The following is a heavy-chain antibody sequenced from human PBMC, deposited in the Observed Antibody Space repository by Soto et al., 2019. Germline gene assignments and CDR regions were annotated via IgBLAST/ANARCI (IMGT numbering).Heavy chain of an antibody. CDR2: INPNSGDT. D-gene: IGHD6-25*01. V-gene: IGHV1-2*02. CDR3: AREEAPPHGSDY. CDR1: GYTFTGYS. J-gene: IGHJ4*02. Sequence: ASVKVSCKASGYTFTGYSMHWVRQAPGQGLEWMGWINPNSGDTNYAQKLQGRVTMTRDTSTSTAYMELRSLRSDDTAVYYCAREEAPPHGSDYWGQGTLVTVPQ.